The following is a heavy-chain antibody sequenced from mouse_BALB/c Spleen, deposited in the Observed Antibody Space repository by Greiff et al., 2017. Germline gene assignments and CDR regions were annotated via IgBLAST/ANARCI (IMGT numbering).Heavy chain of an antibody. V-gene: IGHV1-69*02. J-gene: IGHJ2*01. CDR3: ARFYYGTFDY. Sequence: QFQLQQSGAELVKPGASVKLSCKASGYTFTSYWMHWVKQRPGQGLEWIGEIDPSDSYTNYNQKFKGKATLTVDKSSSTAYMQLSSLTSEDSAVYYCARFYYGTFDYWGQGTTLTVSS. D-gene: IGHD1-1*01. CDR1: GYTFTSYW. CDR2: IDPSDSYT.